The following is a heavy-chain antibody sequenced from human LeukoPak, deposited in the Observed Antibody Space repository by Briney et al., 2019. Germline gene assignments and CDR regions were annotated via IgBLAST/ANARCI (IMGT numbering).Heavy chain of an antibody. D-gene: IGHD5-18*01. Sequence: SETLSLTCTVSGGSFSSGSYYWSWIRQPPGTGLEWIGYIYYSGSTNYNPFLRSRVTISVDTSKNQFSLKLSSVTAADTAVYYCARGRTGLGYSYGYYPDYWGQGTLVTVSS. CDR1: GGSFSSGSYY. V-gene: IGHV4-61*01. J-gene: IGHJ4*02. CDR2: IYYSGST. CDR3: ARGRTGLGYSYGYYPDY.